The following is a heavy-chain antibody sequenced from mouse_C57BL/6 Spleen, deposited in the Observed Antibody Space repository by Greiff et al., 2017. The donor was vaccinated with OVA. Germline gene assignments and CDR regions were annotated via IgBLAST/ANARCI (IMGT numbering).Heavy chain of an antibody. CDR2: IRLKSDNYAT. V-gene: IGHV6-3*01. CDR3: TGQGRRDYYFDY. Sequence: EVQLQQSGGGLVQPGGSMKLSCAASGFTVSNDWMNWVRQSPEKGLEWVAQIRLKSDNYATHYAGSVKGRFTISRDDSKSSVYLQMNNLRAEDTGIYFCTGQGRRDYYFDYWGQGTTLTVSS. CDR1: GFTVSNDW. D-gene: IGHD3-3*01. J-gene: IGHJ2*01.